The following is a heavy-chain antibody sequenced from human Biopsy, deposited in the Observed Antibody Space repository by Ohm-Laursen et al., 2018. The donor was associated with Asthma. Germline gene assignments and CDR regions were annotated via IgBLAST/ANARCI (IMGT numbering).Heavy chain of an antibody. CDR1: GYTFNSAG. V-gene: IGHV1-18*01. CDR2: ISVYNGNT. D-gene: IGHD3-10*01. J-gene: IGHJ6*02. Sequence: GSSVKVSCKTSGYTFNSAGITWVRQAPGQGLERMGWISVYNGNTKVAQKLQDRVTMITDTSTSTAYMELRSLRSDDTAVYFCARAVDYSHYYGIDVWGQGTTVTAS. CDR3: ARAVDYSHYYGIDV.